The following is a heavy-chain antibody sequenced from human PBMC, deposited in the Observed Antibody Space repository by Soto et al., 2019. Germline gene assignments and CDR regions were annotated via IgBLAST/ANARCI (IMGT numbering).Heavy chain of an antibody. D-gene: IGHD6-19*01. CDR1: GFTFTTYG. V-gene: IGHV1-18*01. CDR2: ISDYNGNT. Sequence: ASVKVSCKTSGFTFTTYGISWVRQAPGQGLEWMGWISDYNGNTNYAQKLQGRVTMTTDTSTSTAYMELRSLRSDDTAVYYCAQYSSGPDYGMDVWGQGTKVTVSS. CDR3: AQYSSGPDYGMDV. J-gene: IGHJ6*02.